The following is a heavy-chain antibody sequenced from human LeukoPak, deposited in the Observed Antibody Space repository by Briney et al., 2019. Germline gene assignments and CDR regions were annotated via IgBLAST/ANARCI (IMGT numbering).Heavy chain of an antibody. V-gene: IGHV4-38-2*01. CDR3: ARSAEYFDY. J-gene: IGHJ4*02. Sequence: PSETLSLTCAVSGYSISSGYYWGWIRQPPGQGLGWIGSIYHSGSTYYNPSLKSRVTISVDTSKNQFSLKLSSVTAADTAVYYCARSAEYFDYWGQGTLVTVSS. CDR1: GYSISSGYY. CDR2: IYHSGST.